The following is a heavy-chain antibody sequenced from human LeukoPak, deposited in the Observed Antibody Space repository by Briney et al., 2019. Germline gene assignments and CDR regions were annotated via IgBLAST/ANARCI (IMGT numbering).Heavy chain of an antibody. CDR1: GDSINSSDYH. Sequence: SETLSLTCTVSGDSINSSDYHWAWIRQPPGEGLEWIGTIYYSGSTYYKSSLKSRLTISVDSSKNQFSLKMISVTAADTGVYYCARHGNWDPFDYWGQGALVTVSS. J-gene: IGHJ4*02. D-gene: IGHD7-27*01. V-gene: IGHV4-39*01. CDR2: IYYSGST. CDR3: ARHGNWDPFDY.